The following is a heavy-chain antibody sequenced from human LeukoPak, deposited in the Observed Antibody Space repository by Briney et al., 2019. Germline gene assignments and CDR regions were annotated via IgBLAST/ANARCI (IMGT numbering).Heavy chain of an antibody. Sequence: GGSLRLSCAASGFTFSSYWMNWVRQAPGKGLVWVSRIASDGSSTTYADSVKGRFSISRVNAKNTLYPQMNSLRVEDTAVYYCARGRPHGNDYWGQGTLVTVSS. V-gene: IGHV3-74*01. D-gene: IGHD4-23*01. CDR3: ARGRPHGNDY. CDR1: GFTFSSYW. CDR2: IASDGSST. J-gene: IGHJ4*02.